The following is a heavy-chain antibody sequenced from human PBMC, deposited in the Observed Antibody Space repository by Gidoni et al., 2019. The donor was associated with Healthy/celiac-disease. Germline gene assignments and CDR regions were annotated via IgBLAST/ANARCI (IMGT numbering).Heavy chain of an antibody. CDR2: IIPSFGTA. Sequence: QVQLVQSGAEVKKPGSSVKVSCKASGGTFSSYAISWVRQAPGQGLEWMGGIIPSFGTANYAQKFQGRVTITADESTSTAYMELSSLRSEDTAVYYCARGTTAYYYDSSGGDYWGQGTLVTVSS. J-gene: IGHJ4*02. D-gene: IGHD3-22*01. CDR3: ARGTTAYYYDSSGGDY. V-gene: IGHV1-69*01. CDR1: GGTFSSYA.